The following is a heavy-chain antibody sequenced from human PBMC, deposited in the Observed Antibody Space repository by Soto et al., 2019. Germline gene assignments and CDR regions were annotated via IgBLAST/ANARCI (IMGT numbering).Heavy chain of an antibody. V-gene: IGHV3-30*18. J-gene: IGHJ4*02. D-gene: IGHD3-10*01. Sequence: GGSLRLSCAASGFTFSSYGMHWVRQAPGKGLEWVAVISYDGSNKYYADSVKGRFTISRDNSKNTLYLQMNSLRAEDTAVYYCAKDVGVGFGELLGYFDYWGQGTLVTVSS. CDR1: GFTFSSYG. CDR3: AKDVGVGFGELLGYFDY. CDR2: ISYDGSNK.